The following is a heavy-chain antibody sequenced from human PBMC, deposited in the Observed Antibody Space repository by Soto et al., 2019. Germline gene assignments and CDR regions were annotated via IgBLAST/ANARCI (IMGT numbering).Heavy chain of an antibody. V-gene: IGHV3-48*03. J-gene: IGHJ1*01. CDR1: GFTFSTYE. D-gene: IGHD3-22*01. CDR3: ARDGYDSSGDSEYFQY. CDR2: ISSSGSSI. Sequence: EVKLVESGGGSVQPGGSLRLSCAASGFTFSTYEMNWVRQAPGKGLEWISYISSSGSSIYYADSVKGRFTISRDNAWNSLHLQMNSLRVEDTAVYYCARDGYDSSGDSEYFQYWGQGTLVTVSS.